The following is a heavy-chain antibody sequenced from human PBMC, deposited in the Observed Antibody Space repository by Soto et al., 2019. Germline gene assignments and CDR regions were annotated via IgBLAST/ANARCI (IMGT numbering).Heavy chain of an antibody. D-gene: IGHD2-15*01. CDR3: APSKWSANTDWFDP. J-gene: IGHJ5*02. Sequence: QITLKESGPALVKPSQTLTLTCSFSGFSLSTSGVGVGWIRQPPGKAPEWLALIYWDDDKRFNPSLKNRLSLTKDTSKSQVVLTMTNMDPVDTATYYCAPSKWSANTDWFDPWGQGTLVTVSS. CDR1: GFSLSTSGVG. V-gene: IGHV2-5*02. CDR2: IYWDDDK.